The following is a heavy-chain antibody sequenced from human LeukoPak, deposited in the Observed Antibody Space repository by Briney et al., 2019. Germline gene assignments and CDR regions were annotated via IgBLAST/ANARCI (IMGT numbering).Heavy chain of an antibody. CDR1: GYSISSDYY. Sequence: SETLSLTCDVSGYSISSDYYWGWIRQPPRKGLEWIGRIYHSGNTYYNTSLKSRVTIPANTSKTQIFRNLRSVTAAHTPSYYSARSPAYWGQGTLLTVSS. CDR3: ARSPAY. J-gene: IGHJ4*02. CDR2: IYHSGNT. V-gene: IGHV4-38-2*01.